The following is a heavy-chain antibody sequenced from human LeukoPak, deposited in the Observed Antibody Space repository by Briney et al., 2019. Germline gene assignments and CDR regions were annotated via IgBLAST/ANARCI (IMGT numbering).Heavy chain of an antibody. J-gene: IGHJ5*02. CDR3: ARDGSDWYYDFWSGYYDRRWFDP. CDR2: ISSNGGST. CDR1: GFTFSSYA. Sequence: GGSLRLSCAASGFTFSSYAMHWVRQAPGKGLEYVSAISSNGGSTYYANSVKGRFTISRDNSKNTLYLQMGSLRAEDMAVYHCARDGSDWYYDFWSGYYDRRWFDPWGQGTLVTVSS. V-gene: IGHV3-64*01. D-gene: IGHD3-3*01.